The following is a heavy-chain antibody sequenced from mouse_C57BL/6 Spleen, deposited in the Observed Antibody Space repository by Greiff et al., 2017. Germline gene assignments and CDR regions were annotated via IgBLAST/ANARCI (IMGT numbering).Heavy chain of an antibody. Sequence: EVQLVESGGGLVQPGGSLKLSCAASGFTFSDYYMYWVRQTPEKRLEWVAYISNGGGSTYYPDTVKGRFTISRYNAKNTLYLQMSRLKSEDTAMYYCARHGDGFDYWGQGTTLTVSS. J-gene: IGHJ2*01. CDR1: GFTFSDYY. CDR3: ARHGDGFDY. V-gene: IGHV5-12*01. CDR2: ISNGGGST.